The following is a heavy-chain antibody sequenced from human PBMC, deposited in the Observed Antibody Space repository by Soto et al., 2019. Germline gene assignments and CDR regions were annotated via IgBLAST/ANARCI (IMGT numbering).Heavy chain of an antibody. CDR2: IYYSGST. CDR1: GGSLGSSGYY. Sequence: SETLSISCTVSGGSLGSSGYYWRWIRQNPGKGLEWIGYIYYSGSTYYNPSLKSRVTISVDTSKNQFSLKLSSVTAADTAVYYCAIVYVLRGVISHFDYRGQGTLVTVSA. CDR3: AIVYVLRGVISHFDY. D-gene: IGHD3-10*01. V-gene: IGHV4-31*03. J-gene: IGHJ4*01.